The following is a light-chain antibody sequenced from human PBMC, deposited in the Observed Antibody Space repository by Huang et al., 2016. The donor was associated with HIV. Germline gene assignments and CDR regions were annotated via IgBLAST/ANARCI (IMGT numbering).Light chain of an antibody. V-gene: IGKV3-11*01. J-gene: IGKJ1*01. Sequence: EIVLTQSPATLSLSPGERATLSCRASQSISSDLAWYHQQSGQAPRLLIYDASNRATGVPARFSGSGSGTDFTLTIRSLEPEDFAVYYCQQRSNWPPEGTFGQGTKVEIK. CDR3: QQRSNWPPEGT. CDR1: QSISSD. CDR2: DAS.